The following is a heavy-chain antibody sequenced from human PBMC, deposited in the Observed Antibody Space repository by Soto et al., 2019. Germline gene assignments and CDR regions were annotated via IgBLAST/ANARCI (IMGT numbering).Heavy chain of an antibody. J-gene: IGHJ3*02. CDR2: INPNSGGT. CDR3: ARWVGASPDAFDI. D-gene: IGHD1-26*01. V-gene: IGHV1-2*04. CDR1: GYTFTGYY. Sequence: ASVKVSCKASGYTFTGYYMHWVRQAPGQGLEWMGWINPNSGGTNYAQKFQGWVTMTRDTSISTAYMELSRLRSDDTAVYYCARWVGASPDAFDIWGQGTMVTVSS.